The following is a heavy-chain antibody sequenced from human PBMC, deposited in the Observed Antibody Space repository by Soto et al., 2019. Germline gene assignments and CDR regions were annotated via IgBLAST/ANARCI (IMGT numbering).Heavy chain of an antibody. CDR3: AKGILSATIGPYAMDV. D-gene: IGHD3-16*01. J-gene: IGHJ6*02. V-gene: IGHV3-30*18. CDR1: GFAFSSYA. Sequence: PWGSLRLSCEASGFAFSSYAMHWVRQAPGKGLEWVGVISYNGNYIYYADSVKGRFTISRDNSKNTLYVQVNSLRPEDTAVYYCAKGILSATIGPYAMDVWGQGTTVTVSS. CDR2: ISYNGNYI.